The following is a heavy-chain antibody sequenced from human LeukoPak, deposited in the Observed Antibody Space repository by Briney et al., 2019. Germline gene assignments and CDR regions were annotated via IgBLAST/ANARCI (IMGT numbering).Heavy chain of an antibody. V-gene: IGHV1-18*01. J-gene: IGHJ4*02. CDR1: GYTFTSYG. CDR3: ARDATYYYGSGSYFL. CDR2: ISAYNGNT. D-gene: IGHD3-10*01. Sequence: ASVKVSCKASGYTFTSYGISWVRQARGQGLEWMGWISAYNGNTNYAQKIQGRVTMTTDTSTSTAYMELRSLRSDDTAVYYCARDATYYYGSGSYFLWGQGTLVTVSS.